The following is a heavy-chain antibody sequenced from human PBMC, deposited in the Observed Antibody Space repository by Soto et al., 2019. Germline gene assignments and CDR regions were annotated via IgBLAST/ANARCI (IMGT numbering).Heavy chain of an antibody. V-gene: IGHV4-59*02. CDR2: IYYTGNT. CDR3: ARGSGTTIFDY. D-gene: IGHD3-10*01. Sequence: SETLSLTCTVSGASVSSNYWGGIRQPPGKRLEWIGYIYYTGNTRYNPSLQSRVTLSVDTSNNQVSLTLTSVTAADTAVYYCARGSGTTIFDYWGHGTLVTVSS. CDR1: GASVSSNY. J-gene: IGHJ4*01.